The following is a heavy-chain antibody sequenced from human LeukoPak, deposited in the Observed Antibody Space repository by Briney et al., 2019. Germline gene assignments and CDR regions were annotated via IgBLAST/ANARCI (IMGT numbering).Heavy chain of an antibody. CDR1: GYIFSTYV. J-gene: IGHJ4*02. Sequence: GASVKVSRKASGYIFSTYVNTWVRQAPGQGLEWMGWVSTYNDNTNYAQKFQGRITMTTDTSMSTAYMELRSLTFDDTAMYYCAREYYDGSGYGPDYWGQGTLVTVSS. V-gene: IGHV1-18*01. CDR3: AREYYDGSGYGPDY. CDR2: VSTYNDNT. D-gene: IGHD3-22*01.